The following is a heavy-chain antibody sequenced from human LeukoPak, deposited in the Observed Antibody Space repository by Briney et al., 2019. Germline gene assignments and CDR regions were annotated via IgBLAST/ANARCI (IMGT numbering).Heavy chain of an antibody. CDR2: MNPNSGNT. CDR1: GYTFTSYD. Sequence: ASVKVSCKASGYTFTSYDINWVRQATGQGLEWMGWMNPNSGNTGYAQKFQGRVTITRNTSISTAYMELSSLRSEDTAVYYCARGGYDFWSGYFRGKPGYYMDVWGEGTTVAVSS. J-gene: IGHJ6*03. V-gene: IGHV1-8*01. D-gene: IGHD3-3*01. CDR3: ARGGYDFWSGYFRGKPGYYMDV.